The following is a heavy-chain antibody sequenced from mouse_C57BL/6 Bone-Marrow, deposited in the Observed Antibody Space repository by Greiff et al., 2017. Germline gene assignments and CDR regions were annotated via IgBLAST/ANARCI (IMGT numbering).Heavy chain of an antibody. CDR1: GYTFTSYW. D-gene: IGHD2-2*01. J-gene: IGHJ2*01. Sequence: QVQLQQPGAELVMPGASVKLSCKASGYTFTSYWMHWVKQRPGQGLEWIGEIDPSDSYTNYNQKFKGKSTLTVDKSSSTAYMQLSNLTSEDSAVYYCARYYGYCLDYWGQGTTLTVSA. CDR2: IDPSDSYT. CDR3: ARYYGYCLDY. V-gene: IGHV1-69*01.